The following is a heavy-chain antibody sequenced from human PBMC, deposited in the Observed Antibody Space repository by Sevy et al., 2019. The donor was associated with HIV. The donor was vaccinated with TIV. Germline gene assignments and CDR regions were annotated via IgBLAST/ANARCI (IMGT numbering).Heavy chain of an antibody. CDR2: ISGSGGGSGGST. CDR1: GFTFSSNA. J-gene: IGHJ4*02. CDR3: VKVGYDYVWGSYRYFDY. D-gene: IGHD3-16*02. Sequence: GESLKISCAASGFTFSSNAMSWVRQAPGKGLEWVSAISGSGGGSGGSTYYADSVKGRFTISRDNSKNKLYLQMNSLRAEDTAIYYCVKVGYDYVWGSYRYFDYWGQGALVTVSS. V-gene: IGHV3-23*01.